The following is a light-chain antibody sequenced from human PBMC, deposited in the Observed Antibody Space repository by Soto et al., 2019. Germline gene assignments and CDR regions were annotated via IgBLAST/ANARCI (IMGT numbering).Light chain of an antibody. Sequence: QSALTQPPSASGSPGQSVTISCTGTSSDVGGYNYVSWYQQHPGKAPKLMIYEVSKRPSGVPDRFSGSKSGNTASLTVSGLQAEDEADYYCSSYAGSNKPPWVFGGGTKLTVL. V-gene: IGLV2-8*01. CDR1: SSDVGGYNY. CDR3: SSYAGSNKPPWV. J-gene: IGLJ3*02. CDR2: EVS.